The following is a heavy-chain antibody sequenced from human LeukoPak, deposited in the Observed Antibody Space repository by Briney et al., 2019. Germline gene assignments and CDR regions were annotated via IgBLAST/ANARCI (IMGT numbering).Heavy chain of an antibody. J-gene: IGHJ5*02. D-gene: IGHD6-13*01. CDR3: ARRPGIAAVVPMFDP. CDR2: ISYSGRT. CDR1: GGSISTTTYY. Sequence: SETLSLTCIVSGGSISTTTYYWAWLRQPPGNGREGIRSISYSGRTYYHPSLKSRVPISVDTSKNQFSLKLSSVTAADTAVYFCARRPGIAAVVPMFDPWGQGTLVTVSS. V-gene: IGHV4-39*01.